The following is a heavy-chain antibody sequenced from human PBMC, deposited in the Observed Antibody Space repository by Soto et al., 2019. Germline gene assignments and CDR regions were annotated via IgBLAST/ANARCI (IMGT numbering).Heavy chain of an antibody. V-gene: IGHV3-23*01. CDR1: GFIFRNYG. CDR2: ISGDGTGT. CDR3: VFYDVLTGYDH. D-gene: IGHD3-9*01. Sequence: EVPLLESGGGLVQPGGSLRLSCAGSGFIFRNYGMSWVRQAPGKGLEWVSAISGDGTGTYYADSVKGRFAISRDNCRNTLYLQMSSLRAEDTALYYCVFYDVLTGYDHWGQGTLVTVSS. J-gene: IGHJ5*02.